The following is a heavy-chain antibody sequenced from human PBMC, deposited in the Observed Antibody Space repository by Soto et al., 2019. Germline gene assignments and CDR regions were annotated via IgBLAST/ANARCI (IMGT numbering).Heavy chain of an antibody. Sequence: QVQLVESGGGVVQPGRSLRLSCAASGFTFSSSAMHWVRQAPGKGLERVAVISYDGSNKYYADSVKGRFTISRDNSKNTLYLQMNSLRAEDTAVYYCARDKRDLRFLEWSYYFDYWGQRTLVTVSS. CDR1: GFTFSSSA. V-gene: IGHV3-30-3*01. CDR3: ARDKRDLRFLEWSYYFDY. D-gene: IGHD3-3*01. CDR2: ISYDGSNK. J-gene: IGHJ4*02.